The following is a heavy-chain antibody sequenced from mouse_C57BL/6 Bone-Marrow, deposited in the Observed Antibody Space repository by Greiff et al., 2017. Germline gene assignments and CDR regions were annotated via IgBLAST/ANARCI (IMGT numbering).Heavy chain of an antibody. CDR1: GYAFTNYL. CDR2: INPGSGGT. CDR3: ATQYYYGSSYEDY. D-gene: IGHD1-1*01. Sequence: QVQLQQSGAELVRPGTSVKVSCKASGYAFTNYLIEWVKQRPGQGLEWIGVINPGSGGTNYNEKFKGKATLTAEKSSSTAYMQLSSLTSEDSAVYFCATQYYYGSSYEDYGGQGTTLTVSS. J-gene: IGHJ2*01. V-gene: IGHV1-54*01.